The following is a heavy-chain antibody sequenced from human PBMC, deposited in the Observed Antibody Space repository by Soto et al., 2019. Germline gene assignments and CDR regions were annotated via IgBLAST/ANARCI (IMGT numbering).Heavy chain of an antibody. CDR1: GFDFNKYA. V-gene: IGHV3-23*01. CDR3: AKDSPSYPPSPFYFDS. Sequence: PGGSLRLSCAAFGFDFNKYAMTWVRQAPGKGLQWVSSITSNGDSTYYADSVKGRFTTSRDNSKNTLYLQMNSLRADDTAVFYCAKDSPSYPPSPFYFDSWGQGTLVTVSS. J-gene: IGHJ4*02. CDR2: ITSNGDST.